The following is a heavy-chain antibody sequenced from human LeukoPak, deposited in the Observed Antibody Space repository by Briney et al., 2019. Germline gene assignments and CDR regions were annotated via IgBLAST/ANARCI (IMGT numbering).Heavy chain of an antibody. CDR3: ARPMRRSDWFDP. Sequence: PGGSLRLSCAASGFTFSDYYMSWIRQAPGKGLEWVSYISSSGSTIYYADSVKGRFTISRDNAKNSLYLQMNSLRAEDTAVYYRARPMRRSDWFDPWGQGTLVTVSS. D-gene: IGHD5-24*01. CDR1: GFTFSDYY. J-gene: IGHJ5*02. V-gene: IGHV3-11*01. CDR2: ISSSGSTI.